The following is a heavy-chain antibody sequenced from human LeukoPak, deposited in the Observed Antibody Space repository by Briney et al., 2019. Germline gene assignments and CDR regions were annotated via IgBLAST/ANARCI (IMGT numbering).Heavy chain of an antibody. Sequence: ASVKVSCKASGYTFTGYYMHWVRQAPGQGLEWMGWINPGSGATNCAQRFHGRVTMTRDTSISTVYMELSRLRSDDTAVYYCARDVGEYCSSINCHASDYWGQGTLVTVSS. CDR3: ARDVGEYCSSINCHASDY. CDR2: INPGSGAT. CDR1: GYTFTGYY. J-gene: IGHJ4*02. V-gene: IGHV1-2*02. D-gene: IGHD2-2*01.